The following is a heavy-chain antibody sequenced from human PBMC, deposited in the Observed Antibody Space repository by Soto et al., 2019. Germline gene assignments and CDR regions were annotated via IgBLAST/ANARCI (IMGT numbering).Heavy chain of an antibody. J-gene: IGHJ4*02. CDR2: IGGSGGST. V-gene: IGHV3-23*01. CDR1: GFTFSDYG. Sequence: PGGSLRLSCAASGFTFSDYGMSWVRQAPGKGLEWVSVIGGSGGSTYYADSVKGRFTVSRDNSKNTLYLQMNSLRAEDTAVYYCAKLQYPSTTPLHHWGQGTLVTLSS. CDR3: AKLQYPSTTPLHH. D-gene: IGHD2-2*01.